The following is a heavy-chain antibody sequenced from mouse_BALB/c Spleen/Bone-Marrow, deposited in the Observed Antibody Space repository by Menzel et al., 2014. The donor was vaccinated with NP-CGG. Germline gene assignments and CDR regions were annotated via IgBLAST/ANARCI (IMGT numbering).Heavy chain of an antibody. CDR2: IWAGGST. CDR1: GFSLTNYG. Sequence: VKLVESGPGLVAPSQSLSITCTVSGFSLTNYGVHWVRQPPGKGLEWLGVIWAGGSTNYNSALMSRLSISKDNSKSQVFIKMISLQTDDTAMYYCARVTSSAVGAMDYWGQGTSVTVSS. J-gene: IGHJ4*01. V-gene: IGHV2-9*02. D-gene: IGHD3-2*02. CDR3: ARVTSSAVGAMDY.